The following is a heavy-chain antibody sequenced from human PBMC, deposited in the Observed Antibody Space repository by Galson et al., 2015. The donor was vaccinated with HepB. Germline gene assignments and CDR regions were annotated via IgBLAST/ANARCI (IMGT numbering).Heavy chain of an antibody. CDR2: IRYDGSNK. CDR1: GFTFSSYG. D-gene: IGHD3-22*01. Sequence: SLRLSCAASGFTFSSYGMHWVRQAPGKGLGWVAFIRYDGSNKYYADSVKGRFTISRDNSKNTLYLQMNSLRAEDTAVYYCANDYYDSSGYYSFDYWGQGTLVTVSS. CDR3: ANDYYDSSGYYSFDY. J-gene: IGHJ4*02. V-gene: IGHV3-30*02.